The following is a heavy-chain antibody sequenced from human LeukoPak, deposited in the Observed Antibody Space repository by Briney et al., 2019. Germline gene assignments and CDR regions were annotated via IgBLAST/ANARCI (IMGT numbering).Heavy chain of an antibody. CDR1: GYTLTELS. D-gene: IGHD3-10*01. CDR3: ARDSGMVRGTVDY. V-gene: IGHV1-24*01. CDR2: FDPEDGET. J-gene: IGHJ4*02. Sequence: GASVKVSCKVSGYTLTELSMHWVRQAPGKGLEWMAGFDPEDGETIYAQKFQDRATMTEDTSTDTAYMELSSLRSEDTAVYYCARDSGMVRGTVDYWGQGTLVTVSS.